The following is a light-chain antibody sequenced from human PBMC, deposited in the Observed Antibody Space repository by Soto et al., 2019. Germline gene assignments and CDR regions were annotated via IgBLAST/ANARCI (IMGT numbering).Light chain of an antibody. CDR2: DAS. V-gene: IGKV1-33*01. Sequence: DIQMTQSPSSLSASVGDRVTITCQASQDISNYLHWYQQKPGKAPKLLIYDASNLETGVPSRFIGSGSGTDFTFTISSLQPEDIATYYCQQYDNPSLTFGGGTKVEIK. CDR3: QQYDNPSLT. CDR1: QDISNY. J-gene: IGKJ4*01.